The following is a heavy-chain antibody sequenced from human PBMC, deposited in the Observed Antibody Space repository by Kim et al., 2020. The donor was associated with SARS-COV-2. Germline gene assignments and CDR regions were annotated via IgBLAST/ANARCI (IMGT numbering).Heavy chain of an antibody. J-gene: IGHJ3*02. CDR1: GFTFSSYW. CDR2: INSDGSST. CDR3: ARDLEVVPARMAFDI. D-gene: IGHD2-2*01. V-gene: IGHV3-74*01. Sequence: GGSLRLSCAASGFTFSSYWMHWVRQAPGKGLVWVSRINSDGSSTSYADSVKGRFTISRDNAKNTLYLQMNSLRAEDTAVYYCARDLEVVPARMAFDIWGQGTMVTVSS.